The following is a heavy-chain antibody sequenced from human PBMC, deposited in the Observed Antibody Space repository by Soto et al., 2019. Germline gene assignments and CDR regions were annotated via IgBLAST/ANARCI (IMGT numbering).Heavy chain of an antibody. V-gene: IGHV3-30*18. Sequence: GGSLRLSCAASGFTFSSYGMHWVRQAPGKGLEWVAVISYDGSNKYYADSVKGRFTISRDNSKNTLYLQMNSLRAEDTAVYYCAKDGLRGYCSSTSCYGVYYYYYMDVWGKGTTVTVSS. CDR3: AKDGLRGYCSSTSCYGVYYYYYMDV. CDR2: ISYDGSNK. D-gene: IGHD2-2*01. J-gene: IGHJ6*03. CDR1: GFTFSSYG.